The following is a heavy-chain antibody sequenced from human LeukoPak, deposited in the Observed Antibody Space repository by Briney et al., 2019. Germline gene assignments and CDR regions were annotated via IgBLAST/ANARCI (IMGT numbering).Heavy chain of an antibody. V-gene: IGHV3-23*01. D-gene: IGHD6-13*01. Sequence: GGSLRLSCAASGFTFSSYAMSWVRQAPGKGLEWVSAISGSGGSTYYADSVKGRFTISRDNSKNTLYLQMNSLRAEDTAVYYCAKERLIAAAGTGFFMNYWGQGTLVTVSS. CDR3: AKERLIAAAGTGFFMNY. J-gene: IGHJ4*02. CDR2: ISGSGGST. CDR1: GFTFSSYA.